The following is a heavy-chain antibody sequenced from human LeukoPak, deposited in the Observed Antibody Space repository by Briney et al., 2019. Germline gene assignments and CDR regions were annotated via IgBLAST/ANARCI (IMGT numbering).Heavy chain of an antibody. V-gene: IGHV1-18*01. D-gene: IGHD3-22*01. CDR2: ISAYNGNT. J-gene: IGHJ3*02. CDR3: ASLKNYYDSSGYLVTDAFDI. Sequence: ASVKVSCKASGYTFTSYGINWVRQAPGQGLEWMGWISAYNGNTNYTQKLQGRVTMTTDTSTSTAYMELRSLRSDDTAVCYCASLKNYYDSSGYLVTDAFDIWGQGTMVTVSS. CDR1: GYTFTSYG.